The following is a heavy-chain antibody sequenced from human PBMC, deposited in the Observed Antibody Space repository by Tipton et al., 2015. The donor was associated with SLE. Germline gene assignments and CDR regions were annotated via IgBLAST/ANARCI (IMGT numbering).Heavy chain of an antibody. D-gene: IGHD2-21*01. V-gene: IGHV4-38-2*02. Sequence: TLSLTCTVSGYSISSGYYWGWIRQPPGKGLEWIGSMYHSGSTYYNASLKSRVTMSVDTSKNQLSLNLSAVTAADTAVYYCARLAYCGGDCSYWYFDLWGRGALVTVSS. CDR3: ARLAYCGGDCSYWYFDL. J-gene: IGHJ2*01. CDR2: MYHSGST. CDR1: GYSISSGYY.